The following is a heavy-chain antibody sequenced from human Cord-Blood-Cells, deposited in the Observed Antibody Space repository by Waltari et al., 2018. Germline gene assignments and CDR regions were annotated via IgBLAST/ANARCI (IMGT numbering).Heavy chain of an antibody. CDR2: ISYDGSNK. V-gene: IGHV3-30*18. CDR3: AKSLGVVVVAADY. Sequence: QLQLVESGGGVVQPVRSLRRSCAASGFTFSSYGMLWVRRAPGKGLEWVAVISYDGSNKYYADSVKGRFTISRDNSKNTLYLQMNSLRAEDTAVYYCAKSLGVVVVAADYWGQGTLVTVSS. CDR1: GFTFSSYG. J-gene: IGHJ4*02. D-gene: IGHD2-15*01.